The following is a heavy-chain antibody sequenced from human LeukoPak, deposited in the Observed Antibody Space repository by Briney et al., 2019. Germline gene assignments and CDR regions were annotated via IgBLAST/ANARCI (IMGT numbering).Heavy chain of an antibody. V-gene: IGHV3-66*01. CDR3: ARSSSWYSSQNWFDP. Sequence: GGSLRLSCAASGFTVSSNYMSWVRQAPGKGLEWVSVIYSGGSTYYADSVKGRFTISRDNSKNTLYLQMNSLRAEDTAVYYCARSSSWYSSQNWFDPWGQGTLVTVSS. CDR2: IYSGGST. CDR1: GFTVSSNY. D-gene: IGHD6-13*01. J-gene: IGHJ5*02.